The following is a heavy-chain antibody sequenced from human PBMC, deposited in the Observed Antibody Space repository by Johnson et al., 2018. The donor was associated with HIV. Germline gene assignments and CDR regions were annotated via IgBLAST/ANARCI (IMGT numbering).Heavy chain of an antibody. V-gene: IGHV3-20*04. Sequence: VQLVESGGGVVWPGGSLRLSCAASGFTLDAYDMSWVRQVPGKGLEWVSGVYRNGGSTGYAASVKGRFTISRGNAKNSLYLQMNSLRAEDTALYYCARDPTTQNPRLTGDFGAFDIWGQGTMVTVSS. CDR1: GFTLDAYD. D-gene: IGHD7-27*01. J-gene: IGHJ3*02. CDR3: ARDPTTQNPRLTGDFGAFDI. CDR2: VYRNGGST.